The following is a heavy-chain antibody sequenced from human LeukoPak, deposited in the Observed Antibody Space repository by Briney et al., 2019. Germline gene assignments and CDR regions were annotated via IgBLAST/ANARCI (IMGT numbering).Heavy chain of an antibody. J-gene: IGHJ4*01. Sequence: LKTPCRGFGCSFTSYLLGWVPQIPGKGLEWMGIIYSGDSDTRYSPSFHGQPSMSSVKSISTAYLQWSRLKASDSAMYYCARGVSYDDSSGYLPDYWGHGSLATVS. CDR2: IYSGDSDT. CDR3: ARGVSYDDSSGYLPDY. D-gene: IGHD3-22*01. CDR1: GCSFTSYL. V-gene: IGHV5-51*01.